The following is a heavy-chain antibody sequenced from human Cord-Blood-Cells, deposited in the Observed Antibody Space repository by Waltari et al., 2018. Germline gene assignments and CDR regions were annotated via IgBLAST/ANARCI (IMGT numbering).Heavy chain of an antibody. J-gene: IGHJ3*02. V-gene: IGHV4-39*01. CDR3: AREVYKEYSSSSYAFDI. CDR1: GGSISSSSYY. Sequence: QLQLQESGPGLVKPSETLSLTCTVSGGSISSSSYYWGWIRQPPGKGLEWIGSIYYSGSTYYTPSRKSRVTISVDTSKNQFSLKLSSVTAADTAVYYCAREVYKEYSSSSYAFDIWGQGTMVTVSS. CDR2: IYYSGST. D-gene: IGHD6-6*01.